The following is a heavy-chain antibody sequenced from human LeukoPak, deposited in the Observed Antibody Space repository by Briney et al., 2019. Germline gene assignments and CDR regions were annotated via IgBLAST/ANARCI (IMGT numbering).Heavy chain of an antibody. D-gene: IGHD3-10*01. Sequence: GASVKLSCKASGYTFTSYDINWVRQATGHGLEWMGWINPNSGNTGYAQKFQGRVTMTRNTSISTAYMELSSLRSEDTAVYYCARRTRWFGELYHSYYLDVWGKGTPVTVSS. V-gene: IGHV1-8*01. J-gene: IGHJ6*03. CDR3: ARRTRWFGELYHSYYLDV. CDR2: INPNSGNT. CDR1: GYTFTSYD.